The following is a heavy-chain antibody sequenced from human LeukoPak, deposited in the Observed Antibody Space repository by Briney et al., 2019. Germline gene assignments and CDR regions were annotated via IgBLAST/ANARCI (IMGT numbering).Heavy chain of an antibody. V-gene: IGHV1-18*01. CDR3: ARDGSVAGNMFTYYYYYMDV. D-gene: IGHD6-19*01. CDR2: ISAYNGNT. Sequence: ASVKVSCKASGYTFTSYGISWVRQAPGQGLEGMGWISAYNGNTNYAQKLQGRVTMTTDTSTSTAYMELRSLRSDDTAVYYCARDGSVAGNMFTYYYYYMDVWGKGTTVTVSS. J-gene: IGHJ6*03. CDR1: GYTFTSYG.